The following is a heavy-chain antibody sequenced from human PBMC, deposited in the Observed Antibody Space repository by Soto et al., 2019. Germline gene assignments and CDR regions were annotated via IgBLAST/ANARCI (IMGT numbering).Heavy chain of an antibody. CDR1: GFTFSSYG. V-gene: IGHV3-30*03. Sequence: QVPLVESGGGVVQPGRSLRLSCAASGFTFSSYGMHWVRQAPGKGLEWVAVISYDGSNKYYADSVKGRFTISRDNSKNTLYLQMNSLRAEDTAVYYCAPPLAAAEYFQHWGQGTLVTVSS. CDR2: ISYDGSNK. J-gene: IGHJ1*01. CDR3: APPLAAAEYFQH. D-gene: IGHD6-13*01.